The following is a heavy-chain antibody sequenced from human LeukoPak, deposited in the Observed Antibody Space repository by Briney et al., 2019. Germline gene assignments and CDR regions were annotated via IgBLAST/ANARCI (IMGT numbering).Heavy chain of an antibody. CDR2: ISYDGSNK. J-gene: IGHJ4*02. Sequence: GGSLRLSCAASVFTFSSYAMHWVRQAPGKGLEWVAVISYDGSNKYYADSVKGRFTISRDNSKNTLYLQMNSLRAEDTAVYYCARGPSYSNYEDWGQGTLVTVSS. V-gene: IGHV3-30-3*01. D-gene: IGHD4-11*01. CDR3: ARGPSYSNYED. CDR1: VFTFSSYA.